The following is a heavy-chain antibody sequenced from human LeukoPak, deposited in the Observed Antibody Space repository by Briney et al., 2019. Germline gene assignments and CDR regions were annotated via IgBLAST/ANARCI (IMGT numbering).Heavy chain of an antibody. Sequence: GGSLRLFCAASGFTFTSYALDWVRQAPGKGLEWISVISGDGESTHYADSVKGRFTISRDNSKNTLYLQMNSLRAEDTAVYYCARDEYKADAYWGQGTLVTVSS. CDR2: ISGDGEST. V-gene: IGHV3-23*01. J-gene: IGHJ4*02. CDR3: ARDEYKADAY. CDR1: GFTFTSYA. D-gene: IGHD2/OR15-2a*01.